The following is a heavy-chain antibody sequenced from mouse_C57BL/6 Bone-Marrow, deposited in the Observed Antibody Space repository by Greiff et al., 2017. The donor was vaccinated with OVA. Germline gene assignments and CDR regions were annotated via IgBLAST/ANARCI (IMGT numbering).Heavy chain of an antibody. J-gene: IGHJ4*01. D-gene: IGHD2-4*01. CDR3: ARKALQIYYDYGGDYGMDY. CDR1: GFSLTSYA. Sequence: QVQLKESGPGLVAPSQSLSITCTVSGFSLTSYAISWVRQPPGKGLEWLGVIWTGGGTNYNSALKSSLSISKDNSKRQVFLKMNSLQTDDTAMDYCARKALQIYYDYGGDYGMDYWGQGTSVTVSS. V-gene: IGHV2-9-1*01. CDR2: IWTGGGT.